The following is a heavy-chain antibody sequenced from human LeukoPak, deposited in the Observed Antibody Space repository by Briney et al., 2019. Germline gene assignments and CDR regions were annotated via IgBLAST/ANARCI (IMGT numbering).Heavy chain of an antibody. CDR2: MNPNSGNT. V-gene: IGHV1-8*01. J-gene: IGHJ4*02. CDR3: ARRWHGSGSYYTDDFDY. D-gene: IGHD3-10*01. CDR1: GYTFTSYD. Sequence: SVKVSCKASGYTFTSYDINWVRQATGQGLEWMGWMNPNSGNTGYAQKFQGRVTMTRNTSISTAYMELSSLRSEDTAVYYCARRWHGSGSYYTDDFDYWGQGTLVTVSS.